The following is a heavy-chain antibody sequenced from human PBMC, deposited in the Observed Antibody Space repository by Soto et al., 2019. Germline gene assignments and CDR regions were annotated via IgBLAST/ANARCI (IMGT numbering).Heavy chain of an antibody. D-gene: IGHD6-6*01. CDR2: IYYSGST. V-gene: IGHV4-59*01. Sequence: SDTLSLSCTVARGAISGYYWIWIRKPPGKGLEWIGYIYYSGSTNYNPSLKSRVTISVDTSKNQFSLKLSSVTAADTAVYYCAREYSSSLYYYGMDVWGQGTTVTVSS. J-gene: IGHJ6*02. CDR3: AREYSSSLYYYGMDV. CDR1: RGAISGYY.